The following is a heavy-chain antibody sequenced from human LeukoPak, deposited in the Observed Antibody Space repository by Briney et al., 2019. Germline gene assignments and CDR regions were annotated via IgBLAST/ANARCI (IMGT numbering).Heavy chain of an antibody. V-gene: IGHV3-11*01. D-gene: IGHD3-22*01. CDR2: ISSSSSTI. CDR3: ARKTDSSGSGDY. CDR1: GFTFSDHY. J-gene: IGHJ4*02. Sequence: GGSLRLSCAASGFTFSDHYMDWVRQAAGKGLEWVSYISSSSSTIYYADSVQGRFTISRDASKNTLFLQMNSLRADDTAVYHCARKTDSSGSGDYWGQGTLVTVSS.